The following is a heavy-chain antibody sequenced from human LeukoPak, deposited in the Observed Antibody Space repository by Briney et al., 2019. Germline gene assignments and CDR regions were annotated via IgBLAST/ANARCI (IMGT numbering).Heavy chain of an antibody. D-gene: IGHD2-15*01. Sequence: ASMKVSCKASGGTFSSYAISWVRQAPGQGLEWMGRIIPIFGIANFAQKFQGRVTITADKSTSTAYMELSSLRSEDTAVYYCARVSLYCTGGSCYSGEIEYWGQGTLVTVSS. CDR3: ARVSLYCTGGSCYSGEIEY. J-gene: IGHJ4*02. V-gene: IGHV1-69*04. CDR2: IIPIFGIA. CDR1: GGTFSSYA.